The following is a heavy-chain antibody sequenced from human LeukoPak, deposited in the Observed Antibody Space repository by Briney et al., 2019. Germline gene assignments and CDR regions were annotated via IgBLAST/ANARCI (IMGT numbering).Heavy chain of an antibody. CDR2: INSDGSAT. J-gene: IGHJ3*02. CDR1: GFSISRHW. CDR3: ARPALEWLLYDAFEI. V-gene: IGHV3-74*01. D-gene: IGHD3-3*01. Sequence: GGSLRLSCVASGFSISRHWMHWVRQAPGKGLVWVSLINSDGSATSYADSVQGRFTISRDNSKNTLYLQMNSLRADDTAVYYCARPALEWLLYDAFEIWGQGTMVTVSS.